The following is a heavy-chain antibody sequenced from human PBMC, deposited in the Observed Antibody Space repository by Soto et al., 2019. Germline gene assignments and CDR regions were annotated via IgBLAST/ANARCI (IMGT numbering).Heavy chain of an antibody. CDR2: IYHSGST. CDR1: GGSISSSHW. CDR3: AREGLWGQWLVH. Sequence: QVQLQESGPGLVKPSGTLSLTCAVSGGSISSSHWWSWVRQPPGKGLAWIGEIYHSGSTHYTPSLNSRGTIAVDKSKNQFSIKLSSVTAADTAVYYWAREGLWGQWLVHWCQGTLVTVSS. J-gene: IGHJ4*02. V-gene: IGHV4-4*02. D-gene: IGHD6-19*01.